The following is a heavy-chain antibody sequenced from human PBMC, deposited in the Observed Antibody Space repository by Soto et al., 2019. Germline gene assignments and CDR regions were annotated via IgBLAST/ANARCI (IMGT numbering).Heavy chain of an antibody. J-gene: IGHJ5*02. CDR3: ARAWNSSWYYPWFDP. Sequence: QVKLVQSGAEVKKPGASVKVSCKASGYTFTSYGISWVRQAPGQGLEWMGWISAYNGNTNYAQKLQGRVTMTTDTSTSTADMERRSLRSEDPAVYCCARAWNSSWYYPWFDPWGQGTLVTVSS. D-gene: IGHD6-13*01. V-gene: IGHV1-18*01. CDR1: GYTFTSYG. CDR2: ISAYNGNT.